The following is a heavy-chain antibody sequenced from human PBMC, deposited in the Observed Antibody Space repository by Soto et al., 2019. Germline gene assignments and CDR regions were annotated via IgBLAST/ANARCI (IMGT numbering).Heavy chain of an antibody. CDR1: EFTISSNY. Sequence: EVQLVESGGGLIQPGGSLRLSCAASEFTISSNYMSWVRQAPGKGVEWVSVIYSDGSTSYADSVKGRFTISRDNSKNTLDLQMNSLRAEDTAVYYCTRGTDRASCPYYWGQGTLVTVSS. V-gene: IGHV3-53*01. CDR2: IYSDGST. CDR3: TRGTDRASCPYY. J-gene: IGHJ4*02. D-gene: IGHD3-22*01.